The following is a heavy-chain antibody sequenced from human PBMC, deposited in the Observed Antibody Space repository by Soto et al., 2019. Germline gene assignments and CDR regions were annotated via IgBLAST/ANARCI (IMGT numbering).Heavy chain of an antibody. CDR3: ARDRSPTGMDV. CDR1: GFTVSSNY. CDR2: IYSGGST. D-gene: IGHD1-26*01. Sequence: EVQLVESGGGLVQPGGSLRLSCAASGFTVSSNYMSWVRQAPGKGLEWGSVIYSGGSTYYADSVKGRFTISRDNSKTTLYLQMNSRRAEDTAVYYCARDRSPTGMDVWGQGTTVTVSS. V-gene: IGHV3-66*01. J-gene: IGHJ6*02.